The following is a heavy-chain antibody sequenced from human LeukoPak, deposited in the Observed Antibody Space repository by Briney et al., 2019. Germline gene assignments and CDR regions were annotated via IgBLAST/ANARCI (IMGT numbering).Heavy chain of an antibody. Sequence: GGSLRLSCAASGFTFSSYAMHWVRQAPGKGLEWVAVISYDGSNKYYADSVKGRFTISRDNSKNTLYLQMNSLRAEDTAVYYCARDRSDYGDYVGDYWGQGTLVTVSS. CDR1: GFTFSSYA. CDR3: ARDRSDYGDYVGDY. CDR2: ISYDGSNK. D-gene: IGHD4-17*01. V-gene: IGHV3-30-3*01. J-gene: IGHJ4*02.